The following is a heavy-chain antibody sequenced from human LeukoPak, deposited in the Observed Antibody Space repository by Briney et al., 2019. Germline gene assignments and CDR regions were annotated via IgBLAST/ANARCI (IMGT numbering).Heavy chain of an antibody. D-gene: IGHD4-11*01. J-gene: IGHJ6*02. CDR3: ARAQATVRNYYYYYGMDV. Sequence: SETLSLTCTVSGGSISSYYWSWIRQPAGKGLEWIGRIYTSGSTNYNPSLKSRVTMSVDTSKNQFSLKLSSVTAADTAVYYCARAQATVRNYYYYYGMDVWGQGTTVTVSS. V-gene: IGHV4-4*07. CDR2: IYTSGST. CDR1: GGSISSYY.